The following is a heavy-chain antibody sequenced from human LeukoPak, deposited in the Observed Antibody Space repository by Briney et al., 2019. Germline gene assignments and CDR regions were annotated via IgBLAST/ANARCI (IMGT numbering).Heavy chain of an antibody. D-gene: IGHD5-18*01. V-gene: IGHV3-23*01. Sequence: GGSLRLSCAASGFTFSSYAMSWVRQAPGKGLEWVSAISGSGGSTDYADSVKGRFTISRDNSKNTLYLQMNSLRAEDTAVYYCAKFHSSRMVSYWGQGTLVTVSS. CDR2: ISGSGGST. CDR3: AKFHSSRMVSY. CDR1: GFTFSSYA. J-gene: IGHJ4*02.